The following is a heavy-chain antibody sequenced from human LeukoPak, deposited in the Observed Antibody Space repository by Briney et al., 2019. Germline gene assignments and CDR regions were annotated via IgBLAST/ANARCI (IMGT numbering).Heavy chain of an antibody. Sequence: ASVKVSCKASGYTFTGYYMHWVRQAPGQGLEWMGWINPNSGGTNYAQKFQGRVTMSVDTSKNQFSLKLSSVTAADTAVYYCARDLPPPIIAAAELNWFDPWGQGTLVTVSS. V-gene: IGHV1-2*02. J-gene: IGHJ5*02. CDR2: INPNSGGT. D-gene: IGHD6-13*01. CDR1: GYTFTGYY. CDR3: ARDLPPPIIAAAELNWFDP.